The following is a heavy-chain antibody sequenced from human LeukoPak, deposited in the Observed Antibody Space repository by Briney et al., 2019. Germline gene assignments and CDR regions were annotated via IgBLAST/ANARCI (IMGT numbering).Heavy chain of an antibody. CDR1: GYTXTSYY. CDR2: INPSGGST. D-gene: IGHD6-19*01. CDR3: AREDSSGWYVFDY. J-gene: IGHJ4*02. Sequence: ASVKASCKASGYTXTSYYMHWVRQAPGQGLEWMGIINPSGGSTSYAQKFQGRVTMTRDTSTSTVYMELSSLRSEDTAVYYCAREDSSGWYVFDYWGQGTLVTVSS. V-gene: IGHV1-46*01.